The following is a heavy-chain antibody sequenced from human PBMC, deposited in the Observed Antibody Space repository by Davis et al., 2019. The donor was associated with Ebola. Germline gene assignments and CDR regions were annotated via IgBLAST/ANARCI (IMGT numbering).Heavy chain of an antibody. J-gene: IGHJ4*02. V-gene: IGHV3-53*01. CDR1: GFTFSSNY. CDR3: VVGATSYCFDY. D-gene: IGHD1-26*01. CDR2: IYSGGIT. Sequence: PGGSLRLSCAASGFTFSSNYMSWVRQAPGKGLEWVPVIYSGGITYYADSVKGRFTISRDNSKNTLYLEMNSLRAEDTAVYYCVVGATSYCFDYWGQGTLVTVSS.